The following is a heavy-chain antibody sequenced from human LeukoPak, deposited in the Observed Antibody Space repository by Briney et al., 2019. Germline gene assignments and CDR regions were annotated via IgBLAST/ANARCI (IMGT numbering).Heavy chain of an antibody. J-gene: IGHJ5*02. CDR3: ARYEQRPGVTASDP. CDR1: GFTFNSYW. CDR2: INPDGSWT. V-gene: IGHV3-74*01. D-gene: IGHD2-21*02. Sequence: PGGSLRLSCAASGFTFNSYWMVWFRQAPGHGLVWVSCINPDGSWTLHADSVKGRFAISRDYARNTLYLQMNSLGVEDTAMYYCARYEQRPGVTASDPWSQGTLVTVSS.